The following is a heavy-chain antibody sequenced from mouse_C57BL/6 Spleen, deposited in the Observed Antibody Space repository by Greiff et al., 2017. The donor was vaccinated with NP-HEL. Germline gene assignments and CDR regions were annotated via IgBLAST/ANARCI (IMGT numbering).Heavy chain of an antibody. CDR1: GYTFTDYY. CDR2: INPNNGGT. CDR3: ARSGTVVASMDY. D-gene: IGHD1-1*01. V-gene: IGHV1-26*01. J-gene: IGHJ4*01. Sequence: EVQLQQSGPELVKPGASVKISCKASGYTFTDYYMNWVKQSHGKSLEWIGDINPNNGGTSYNQKFKGKATLTVDKSSSTAYMELRSLTSEDSAVYYCARSGTVVASMDYWGQGTSVTVSS.